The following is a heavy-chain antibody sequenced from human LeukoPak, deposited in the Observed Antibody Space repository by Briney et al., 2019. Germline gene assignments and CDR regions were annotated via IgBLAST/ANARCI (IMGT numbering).Heavy chain of an antibody. J-gene: IGHJ3*02. CDR1: GGSISSGGYY. Sequence: SETLSLTCTVSGGSISSGGYYWSWIRQPPGKGLEWIGYIYHSGSTYYNPSLKSRVTISVDRSKNQFSLKLSSVTAADTAVYYCARGIAAASERALDIWGQGTMVTVSS. CDR3: ARGIAAASERALDI. CDR2: IYHSGST. V-gene: IGHV4-30-2*01. D-gene: IGHD6-13*01.